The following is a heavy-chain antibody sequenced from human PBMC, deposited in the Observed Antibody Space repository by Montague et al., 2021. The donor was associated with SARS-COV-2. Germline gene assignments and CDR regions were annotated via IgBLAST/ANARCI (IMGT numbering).Heavy chain of an antibody. CDR3: ARDTRITMLVVVNRYGMDV. Sequence: SETLSLTCTVSGGAISSSSYDWGWIRQPPGKGLEWIGSIDYSGXTXYXXXXKXRVTTSVDTSKNQFSLKLSSVTAADTAVYCCARDTRITMLVVVNRYGMDVWGQGTTVTVSS. CDR1: GGAISSSSYD. CDR2: IDYSGXT. V-gene: IGHV4-39*07. J-gene: IGHJ6*02. D-gene: IGHD3-22*01.